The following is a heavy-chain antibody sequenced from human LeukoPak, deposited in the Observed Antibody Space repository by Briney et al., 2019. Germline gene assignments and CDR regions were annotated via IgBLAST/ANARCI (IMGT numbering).Heavy chain of an antibody. CDR2: ISGSGSST. J-gene: IGHJ4*02. D-gene: IGHD3-3*01. Sequence: GGSLRLSCAASGFIFSSYAMSWVRQAPGKGLEWVSAISGSGSSTYYADSVKGRFTISRDNSKNTLYPQMNSLRAEDTAVYYCAKVDWTIYNLGLGYWGQGTLVTVSS. CDR3: AKVDWTIYNLGLGY. CDR1: GFIFSSYA. V-gene: IGHV3-23*01.